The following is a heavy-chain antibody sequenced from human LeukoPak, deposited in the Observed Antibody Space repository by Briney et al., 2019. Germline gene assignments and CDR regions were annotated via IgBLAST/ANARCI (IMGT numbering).Heavy chain of an antibody. V-gene: IGHV3-23*01. CDR2: IRGSGAIT. CDR3: AKAALLWFGEFGSSFDY. D-gene: IGHD3-10*01. CDR1: GFSFSIYA. J-gene: IGHJ4*02. Sequence: GGSLRLSCTASGFSFSIYALSWVRQAPGKGLEWVSGIRGSGAITYYADSVKGRFTISRDNSKNTLYLQMNSLRAEDTAVYYCAKAALLWFGEFGSSFDYWGQGALVTVSS.